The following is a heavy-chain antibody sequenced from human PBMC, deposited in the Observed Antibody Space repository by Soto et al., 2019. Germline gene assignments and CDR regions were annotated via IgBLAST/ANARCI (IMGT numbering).Heavy chain of an antibody. CDR3: ARDLGWAFDS. Sequence: EVQLVESGGGSVQPGGSLRLSCAASGFTFSTFSMNWVRQAPGRGLEWISYISGGGRPISYADSVKGRFTISRDNANTSLYLQMDSLTDEDTAVYYCARDLGWAFDSWGQGTLVTVSS. CDR1: GFTFSTFS. D-gene: IGHD6-19*01. CDR2: ISGGGRPI. V-gene: IGHV3-48*02. J-gene: IGHJ4*02.